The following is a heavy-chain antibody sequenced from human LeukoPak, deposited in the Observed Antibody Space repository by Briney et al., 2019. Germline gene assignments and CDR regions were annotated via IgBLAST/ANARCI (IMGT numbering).Heavy chain of an antibody. Sequence: GASVKVSCKASGYTFTSYGISWVRQAPGQGLEWMGWISAYNGNTNYAQKLQGRVTMTTDTSTSTAYMELRSLRSDDTAVYYCARTNGFVDLTSCYGSDYWGQGTLVTVSS. CDR2: ISAYNGNT. J-gene: IGHJ4*02. CDR1: GYTFTSYG. CDR3: ARTNGFVDLTSCYGSDY. D-gene: IGHD2-2*01. V-gene: IGHV1-18*01.